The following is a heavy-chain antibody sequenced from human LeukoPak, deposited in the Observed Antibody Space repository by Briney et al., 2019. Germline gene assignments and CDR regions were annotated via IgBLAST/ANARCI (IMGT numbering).Heavy chain of an antibody. CDR2: INHSGST. CDR1: GGSISTYY. J-gene: IGHJ4*02. D-gene: IGHD6-19*01. Sequence: SETLSLTCTVSGGSISTYYWSWIRQPPGKGLEWIGEINHSGSTNYNPSLKSRVTISVDTSKNQFSLKLSSVTAADTAVYYCARGRAAVAGLYWGQGTLVTVSS. CDR3: ARGRAAVAGLY. V-gene: IGHV4-34*01.